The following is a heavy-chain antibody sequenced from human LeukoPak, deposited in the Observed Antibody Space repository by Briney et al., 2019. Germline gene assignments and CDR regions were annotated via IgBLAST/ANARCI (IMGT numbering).Heavy chain of an antibody. D-gene: IGHD4-23*01. Sequence: GGSLRLSCAASGFIFGSYAMSWVRQAPEEGLEWVSTISGSGGATYYTDSVKGRFTISRDNSNNTLYLQMNSLRAEDTAVYYCAKHYGGNSGDSALDIWGQGTMVTVSS. J-gene: IGHJ3*02. CDR1: GFIFGSYA. CDR3: AKHYGGNSGDSALDI. V-gene: IGHV3-23*01. CDR2: ISGSGGAT.